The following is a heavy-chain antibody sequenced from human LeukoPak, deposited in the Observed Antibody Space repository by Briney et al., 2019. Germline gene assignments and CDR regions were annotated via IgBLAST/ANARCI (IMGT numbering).Heavy chain of an antibody. CDR1: GFTFSSYS. J-gene: IGHJ4*02. V-gene: IGHV3-21*01. D-gene: IGHD1-7*01. CDR3: ARGITGTNSATDY. Sequence: GGSLRLSCAASGFTFSSYSMNWVRQAPGKGLEWVSSISSSSSYIYYADSVKGRFTISRDNAKNSLYLQMNSLRAEDTAVYYCARGITGTNSATDYWGQGTLVTVSS. CDR2: ISSSSSYI.